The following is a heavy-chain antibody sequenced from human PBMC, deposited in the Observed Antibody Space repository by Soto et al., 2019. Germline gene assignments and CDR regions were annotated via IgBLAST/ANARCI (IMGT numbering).Heavy chain of an antibody. CDR3: AKDQRVPPYYYDSSGYRGAWFDP. J-gene: IGHJ5*02. Sequence: PGGSLRLSCAASGFTFSSYAMSWVRQAPGKGLEWVSAISGSGGSTYYADSVKGRFTISRDNSKNTLYLQMNSLRAEDTAVYYCAKDQRVPPYYYDSSGYRGAWFDPWGQGTLVTSPQ. D-gene: IGHD3-22*01. CDR2: ISGSGGST. CDR1: GFTFSSYA. V-gene: IGHV3-23*01.